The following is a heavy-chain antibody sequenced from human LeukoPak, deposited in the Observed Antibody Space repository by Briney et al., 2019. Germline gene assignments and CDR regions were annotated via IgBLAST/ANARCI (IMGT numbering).Heavy chain of an antibody. V-gene: IGHV3-23*01. CDR3: ARVWSRNSADY. D-gene: IGHD3-3*01. J-gene: IGHJ4*02. CDR1: GITFSSYG. CDR2: ISGSDDST. Sequence: GGFLRLSCAASGITFSSYGMSWVRQAPGKGLEWVSAISGSDDSTYYADSVKGRFTISRDNSNNTLFLQMNSLRAEDTAVYYCARVWSRNSADYWGQGTLVTVPS.